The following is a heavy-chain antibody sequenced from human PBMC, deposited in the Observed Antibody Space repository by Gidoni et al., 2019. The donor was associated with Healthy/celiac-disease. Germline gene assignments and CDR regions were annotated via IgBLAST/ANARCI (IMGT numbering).Heavy chain of an antibody. CDR3: ARDVNYDSSGYSDYFDY. J-gene: IGHJ4*02. Sequence: QVQLVASGGGVVQPGRSLRLSCAASGFTFSSYGMHWVRQAPGKGLGWVAVIWYDGSNKYYADSVKGRFTISRDNSKNTLYLQMNSLRAEDTAVYYCARDVNYDSSGYSDYFDYWGQGTLVTVSS. V-gene: IGHV3-33*01. CDR2: IWYDGSNK. CDR1: GFTFSSYG. D-gene: IGHD3-22*01.